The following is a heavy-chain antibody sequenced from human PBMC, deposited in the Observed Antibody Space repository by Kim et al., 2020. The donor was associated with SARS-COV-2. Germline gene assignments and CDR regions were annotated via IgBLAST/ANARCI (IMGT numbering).Heavy chain of an antibody. D-gene: IGHD4-17*01. CDR2: MSPNTGHT. J-gene: IGHJ5*02. Sequence: ASVKVSCKASGYTFTNYDINWVRQATGQGLEWVGWMSPNTGHTGFAQKFQGRLTMTRDTSISTAYMELSSLRSDDTAVYYCARDYGGNSGWFDPWGQGTLVTVSS. V-gene: IGHV1-8*01. CDR1: GYTFTNYD. CDR3: ARDYGGNSGWFDP.